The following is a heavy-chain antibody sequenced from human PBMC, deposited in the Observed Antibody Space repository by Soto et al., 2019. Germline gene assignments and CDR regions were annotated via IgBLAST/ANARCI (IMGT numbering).Heavy chain of an antibody. D-gene: IGHD2-15*01. J-gene: IGHJ6*02. CDR1: GGSISSSSYY. Sequence: PSETLSLTCTVSGGSISSSSYYWGWIRQPPGKGLEWIGSIYYSGSTYYNPSLKSRVTISVGTSKNQFSLKLSSVTAADTAVYYCAREGGLGYCSGGSCYEPYYYYYGIDVWGQGTTVTVSS. CDR2: IYYSGST. V-gene: IGHV4-39*01. CDR3: AREGGLGYCSGGSCYEPYYYYYGIDV.